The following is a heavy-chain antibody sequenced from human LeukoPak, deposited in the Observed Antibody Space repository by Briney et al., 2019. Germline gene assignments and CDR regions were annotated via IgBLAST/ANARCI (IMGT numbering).Heavy chain of an antibody. J-gene: IGHJ3*02. CDR1: GFSLSNSRMG. CDR2: IFSNDEK. V-gene: IGHV2-26*01. CDR3: SRIRGGPYYYDSRNYYYDAFDI. D-gene: IGHD3-22*01. Sequence: SGPVLVKPTETLTLTCTVSGFSLSNSRMGVSWIRQPPGKALEWLAHIFSNDEKSYSTSRKSRLTISKATSKSQVVLTMTNMDPADTATYYCSRIRGGPYYYDSRNYYYDAFDIWGQGTMVTVSS.